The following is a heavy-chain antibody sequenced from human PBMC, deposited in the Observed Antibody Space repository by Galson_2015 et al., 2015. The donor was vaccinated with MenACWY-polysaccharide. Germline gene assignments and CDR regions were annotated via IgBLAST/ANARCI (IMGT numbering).Heavy chain of an antibody. V-gene: IGHV3-74*01. CDR1: GFTFRSYY. CDR3: ARERFSGGDFDY. Sequence: SLRLSCAASGFTFRSYYMHWVRQVPGKGLVWISRINSSGNSPTYADSVKGRFTISRDNVENTLYLQMNSLRAEDTAVYYCARERFSGGDFDYWGQGTLVTVSS. CDR2: INSSGNSP. D-gene: IGHD1-26*01. J-gene: IGHJ4*02.